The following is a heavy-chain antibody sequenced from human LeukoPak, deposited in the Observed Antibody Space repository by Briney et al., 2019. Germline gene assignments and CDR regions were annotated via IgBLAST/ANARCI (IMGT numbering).Heavy chain of an antibody. CDR3: AGESMTTVTRYFDY. CDR2: INHSGST. V-gene: IGHV4-34*01. Sequence: KPSETLSLTCAVYGGSFSGYYWSWIRQPPGKGLEWIGEINHSGSTNYNPSLKSRVTISVDTSKNQFSLKLSSVTAADTAVYYCAGESMTTVTRYFDYWGQGTLVTVSS. D-gene: IGHD4-11*01. J-gene: IGHJ4*02. CDR1: GGSFSGYY.